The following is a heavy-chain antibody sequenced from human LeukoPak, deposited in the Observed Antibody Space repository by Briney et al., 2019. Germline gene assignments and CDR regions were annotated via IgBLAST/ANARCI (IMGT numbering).Heavy chain of an antibody. J-gene: IGHJ4*02. CDR1: GFTFGDYA. Sequence: GGSLRLSCTASGFTFGDYAMSWVRQAPGKGLEWVGFIRSIAYGGTTEYAASVKGRFTISRDDSRSIAYLQMSSLKTEDTAVYYCTRARASYHFDYWGQGTLVTVSS. CDR3: TRARASYHFDY. V-gene: IGHV3-49*04. CDR2: IRSIAYGGTT. D-gene: IGHD3-10*01.